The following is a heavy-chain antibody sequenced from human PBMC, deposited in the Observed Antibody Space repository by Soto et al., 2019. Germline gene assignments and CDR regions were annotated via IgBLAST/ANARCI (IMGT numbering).Heavy chain of an antibody. CDR2: ISGSGGST. V-gene: IGHV3-23*01. CDR1: GFTFSSYA. CDR3: ANSWSGYYTGREIDY. J-gene: IGHJ4*02. D-gene: IGHD3-3*01. Sequence: GGSLRLSCAASGFTFSSYAMSWVRQAPGKGLEWVSAISGSGGSTYYADSVKGRFTISRDNSKNTLYLQMNSLRAEDTAVYYCANSWSGYYTGREIDYWGQGTLVTVSS.